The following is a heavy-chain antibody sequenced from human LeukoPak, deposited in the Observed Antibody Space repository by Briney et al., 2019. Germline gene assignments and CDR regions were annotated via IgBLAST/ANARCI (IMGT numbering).Heavy chain of an antibody. CDR3: ARGDGGSSTVPIYWFDS. V-gene: IGHV4-34*01. D-gene: IGHD4-17*01. J-gene: IGHJ5*01. CDR1: GGSFSGYY. CDR2: INHSGST. Sequence: SETLSLTCAVYGGSFSGYYWSWVRQPPGKGLEWIREINHSGSTNYNPSLKSRVTMSVDTSQNQFSLKLSSVTATDTAVYYCARGDGGSSTVPIYWFDSWGQGTLVTVSS.